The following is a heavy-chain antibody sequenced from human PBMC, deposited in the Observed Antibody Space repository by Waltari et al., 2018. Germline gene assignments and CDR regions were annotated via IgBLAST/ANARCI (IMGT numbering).Heavy chain of an antibody. V-gene: IGHV1-69*13. Sequence: QVQLVQSGADVKKPGSSVKVSCKSSGHTFSTYSFSWVRQAPGQGLEWMGRIIPIFGTSNYSAKFQGRVTITADTSTSTAYMGLSGLRSEDTAVYYCATSGHCAGSRCYPNWFDPWGPGTLVTVSS. D-gene: IGHD2-21*01. CDR3: ATSGHCAGSRCYPNWFDP. CDR2: IIPIFGTS. CDR1: GHTFSTYS. J-gene: IGHJ5*02.